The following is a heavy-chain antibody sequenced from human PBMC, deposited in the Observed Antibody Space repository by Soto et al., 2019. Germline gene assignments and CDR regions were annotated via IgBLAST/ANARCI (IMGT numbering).Heavy chain of an antibody. V-gene: IGHV4-61*01. Sequence: QVQLQESGPGLVKPSETLSLTCTVSGGSVSSGSYYWSWIRQPPGQGLEWIGYIYSSGRTNYNPSLKSRVTISVDTSKNQFSLKLSSVTAADTAVYYCASLRFLYYGGNSEDYYYYGMDVWGQGTTVTVSS. D-gene: IGHD4-17*01. J-gene: IGHJ6*02. CDR1: GGSVSSGSYY. CDR2: IYSSGRT. CDR3: ASLRFLYYGGNSEDYYYYGMDV.